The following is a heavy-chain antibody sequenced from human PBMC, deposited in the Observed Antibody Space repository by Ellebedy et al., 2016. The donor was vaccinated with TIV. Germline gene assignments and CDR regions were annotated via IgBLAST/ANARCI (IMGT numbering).Heavy chain of an antibody. J-gene: IGHJ2*01. D-gene: IGHD3-10*01. V-gene: IGHV3-72*01. CDR1: GFTVSDYF. CDR3: VRDGFFGGIWLFDL. Sequence: PGGSLRLSCAGSGFTVSDYFMDWVRQAPGKGLEWVGRSRNKANRYTTEYAASVKGRFTVSRDDAKNSVYLQMDSLRTEDTAVYHCVRDGFFGGIWLFDLWGRGTLVTVSS. CDR2: SRNKANRYTT.